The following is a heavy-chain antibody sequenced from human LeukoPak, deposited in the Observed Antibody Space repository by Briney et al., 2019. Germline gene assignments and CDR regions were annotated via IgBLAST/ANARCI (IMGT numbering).Heavy chain of an antibody. CDR1: GFTFSSYG. J-gene: IGHJ4*02. V-gene: IGHV3-30*18. CDR3: AKSPQVLLWFGELYY. Sequence: GGSLRLSCAASGFTFSSYGMHWVRQAPGKGLEWVAVISYDGSNKYYADSVKGRFTISRDNSKNTLYLQVNSLRAEDTAVYYCAKSPQVLLWFGELYYWGQGTLVTVSS. D-gene: IGHD3-10*01. CDR2: ISYDGSNK.